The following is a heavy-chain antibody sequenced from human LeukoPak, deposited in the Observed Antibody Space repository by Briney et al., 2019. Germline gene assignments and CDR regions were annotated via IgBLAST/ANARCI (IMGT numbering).Heavy chain of an antibody. CDR2: IIPIFGTA. CDR3: ARGAWELPLDP. D-gene: IGHD1-7*01. J-gene: IGHJ5*02. Sequence: SVKVSCKASGGTFSSYAISWVRQAPGQGLEWMGRIIPIFGTANYAQKFQGRVTITTDESTSTAYMELSRLRSDDTAVYYCARGAWELPLDPWGQGTLVTVSS. CDR1: GGTFSSYA. V-gene: IGHV1-69*05.